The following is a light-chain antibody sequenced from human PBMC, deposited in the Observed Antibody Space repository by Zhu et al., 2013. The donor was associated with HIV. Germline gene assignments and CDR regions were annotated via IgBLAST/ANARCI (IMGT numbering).Light chain of an antibody. Sequence: DVVMTQTPLSSPVTLGQPASISCKSSESLLNTDGKTYLYWYLQRPGQSPQLLIYEVSNRFSGVPDRFSGSGSGTDFTLKISRVEAEDVGFFYCMQSIQLPITFGQGTRLEIK. J-gene: IGKJ5*01. CDR1: ESLLNTDGKTY. V-gene: IGKV2D-29*02. CDR2: EVS. CDR3: MQSIQLPIT.